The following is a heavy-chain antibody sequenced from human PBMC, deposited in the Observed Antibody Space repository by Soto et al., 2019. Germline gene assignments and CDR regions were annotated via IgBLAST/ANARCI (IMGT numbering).Heavy chain of an antibody. V-gene: IGHV1-3*01. CDR3: ARDAYYDSSGYYPIYYYYGMDV. J-gene: IGHJ6*02. CDR2: INAGNGNT. CDR1: GYTFTSYA. D-gene: IGHD3-22*01. Sequence: GASVKVSCKASGYTFTSYAMHWVRQAPGQRLEWMGWINAGNGNTKYSQKFQGRVTITRDTSASTAYMELNSLRDEDTAVYYCARDAYYDSSGYYPIYYYYGMDVWGQGTTVTVSS.